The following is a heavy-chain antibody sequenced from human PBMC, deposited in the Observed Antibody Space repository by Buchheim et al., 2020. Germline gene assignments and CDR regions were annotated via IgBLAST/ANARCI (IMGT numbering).Heavy chain of an antibody. Sequence: QMQLVQSGAEVKKPGASVKVSCKASGYTFTGYYMHWVRQAPGQGLEWMGWINPNSGGTNYAQKFQGWVTMTRDTSIGTAYMELSRLRSDDTAVYYCARSGSGSYYPSYYYYGMDVWGQGTT. J-gene: IGHJ6*02. D-gene: IGHD3-10*01. CDR2: INPNSGGT. V-gene: IGHV1-2*04. CDR1: GYTFTGYY. CDR3: ARSGSGSYYPSYYYYGMDV.